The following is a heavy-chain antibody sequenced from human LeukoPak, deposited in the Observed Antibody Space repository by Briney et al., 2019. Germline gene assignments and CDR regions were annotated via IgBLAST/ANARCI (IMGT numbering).Heavy chain of an antibody. Sequence: PSETLSLTCAVYGGSFSGYYWSWIRQPPGKGLEWIGEINHSGSTNYNPSLKSRVTISVDTSKNQFSLKLSSVTAADTAVYYCAREHSTYPYYYGMDVWGQGTTVTVSS. D-gene: IGHD4-11*01. CDR2: INHSGST. V-gene: IGHV4-34*09. J-gene: IGHJ6*02. CDR1: GGSFSGYY. CDR3: AREHSTYPYYYGMDV.